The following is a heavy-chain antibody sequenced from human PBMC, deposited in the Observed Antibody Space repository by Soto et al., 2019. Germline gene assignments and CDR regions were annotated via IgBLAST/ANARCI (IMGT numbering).Heavy chain of an antibody. V-gene: IGHV1-69*05. D-gene: IGHD3-22*01. J-gene: IGHJ4*02. CDR1: GGTLSSYA. Sequence: ASVKVSCKASGGTLSSYAISWVRQAPGQGLEWMGGIIPIFGTANYAQKLQGRVTMTTDTSTSTAYMELRSLRSDDTAVYYCARRLGSSGYYAFDYWGQGTLVTVSS. CDR2: IIPIFGTA. CDR3: ARRLGSSGYYAFDY.